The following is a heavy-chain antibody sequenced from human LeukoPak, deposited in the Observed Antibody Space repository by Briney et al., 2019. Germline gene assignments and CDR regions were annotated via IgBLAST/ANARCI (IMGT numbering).Heavy chain of an antibody. Sequence: GRSLRLSCAASGFTFSSYGMHWVRQAPGKGLEWVAVIWYDGSNKYYADSVKGRFTISRDNSKDTLYLQMNSLRAEDTAVYYGARDREYCGGDCYSDYYYGMDVWGKGTTVTVSS. D-gene: IGHD2-21*02. CDR2: IWYDGSNK. CDR3: ARDREYCGGDCYSDYYYGMDV. V-gene: IGHV3-33*01. CDR1: GFTFSSYG. J-gene: IGHJ6*04.